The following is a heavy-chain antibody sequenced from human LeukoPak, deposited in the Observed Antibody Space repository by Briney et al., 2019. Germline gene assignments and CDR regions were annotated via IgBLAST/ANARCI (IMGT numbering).Heavy chain of an antibody. D-gene: IGHD6-13*01. CDR2: LYSSGST. V-gene: IGHV4-4*07. CDR1: GGSISGHS. Sequence: SETLSLTCTVSGGSISGHSWNWIRQPAGKGLEWIGRLYSSGSTSYNPSLKSRVTMSVDTSENQFSLKLSSVTAADTAVYFCASVPLPYSSTFGAEYFRHWGQGTLVTVSS. J-gene: IGHJ1*01. CDR3: ASVPLPYSSTFGAEYFRH.